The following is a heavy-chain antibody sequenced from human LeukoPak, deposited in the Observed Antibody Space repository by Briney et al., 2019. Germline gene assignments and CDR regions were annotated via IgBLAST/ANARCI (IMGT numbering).Heavy chain of an antibody. CDR1: GFTFSSYS. CDR2: ISSSSSYI. V-gene: IGHV3-21*04. J-gene: IGHJ4*02. D-gene: IGHD6-19*01. CDR3: AKEKGSGWPTFDY. Sequence: PGGSLRLSCAASGFTFSSYSMNWVRQAPGKGLEWVSSISSSSSYIYYADSVKGRFTISRDNAKNSLYLQMNSLRAEDTAVYYCAKEKGSGWPTFDYWGQGTLVTVSS.